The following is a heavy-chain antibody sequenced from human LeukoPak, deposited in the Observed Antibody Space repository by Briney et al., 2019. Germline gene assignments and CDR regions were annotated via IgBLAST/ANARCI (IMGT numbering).Heavy chain of an antibody. Sequence: PGGSLRLSCAASGFTFSSYWMAWVRQAPGKGLEWVANIKTDGYDKYYVDSLKGRFTISRDNAENSLYLQMNSLRAEDTAVYYCARQVPLGSDNWGYFDYWGQGTLVTVSS. V-gene: IGHV3-7*03. CDR2: IKTDGYDK. CDR3: ARQVPLGSDNWGYFDY. J-gene: IGHJ4*02. CDR1: GFTFSSYW. D-gene: IGHD1-1*01.